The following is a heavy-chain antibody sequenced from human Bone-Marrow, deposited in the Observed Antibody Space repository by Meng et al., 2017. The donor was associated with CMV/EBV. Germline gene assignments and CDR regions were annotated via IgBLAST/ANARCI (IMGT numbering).Heavy chain of an antibody. J-gene: IGHJ5*02. CDR1: FSCYY. CDR2: INHSGST. D-gene: IGHD2-2*01. Sequence: FSCYYLRWIRQPPGKGLEWIGEINHSGSTDYNPSLKSRVTISVDTSKNQISLKLSSVTAADTAVYYCARGDWEYCSRTSCSRNWFDPWGQGTLVTVSS. V-gene: IGHV4-34*01. CDR3: ARGDWEYCSRTSCSRNWFDP.